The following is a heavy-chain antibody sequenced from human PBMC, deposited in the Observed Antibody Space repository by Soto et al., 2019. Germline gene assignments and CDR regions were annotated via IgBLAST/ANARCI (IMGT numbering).Heavy chain of an antibody. CDR3: VRGDNWNDEASDY. CDR1: GFMFSNHG. D-gene: IGHD1-1*01. Sequence: QVQLVESGGGVVQPGRSLRLSCAASGFMFSNHGMHWVRQAPGKGLEWVAVIWSDGNNRYYADSVKGRFTISRDNSKNTVYQQMNSLRAEDTAVYYWVRGDNWNDEASDYWGQGTLVTVSS. CDR2: IWSDGNNR. V-gene: IGHV3-33*01. J-gene: IGHJ4*02.